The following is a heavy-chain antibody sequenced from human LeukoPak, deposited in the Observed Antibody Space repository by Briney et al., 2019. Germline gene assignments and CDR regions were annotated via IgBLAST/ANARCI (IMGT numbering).Heavy chain of an antibody. Sequence: SETLSLTCTVSGGSISSGDYYWSWIRQPPGKGLEWIGYIYHSGSTYYNPSLKSRVTISVDTSKNQFSLKLSSVTAADTAVYYCAREQKAAAGPYWFDPWGQGTLVTVSS. CDR3: AREQKAAAGPYWFDP. V-gene: IGHV4-30-4*01. CDR2: IYHSGST. D-gene: IGHD6-13*01. CDR1: GGSISSGDYY. J-gene: IGHJ5*02.